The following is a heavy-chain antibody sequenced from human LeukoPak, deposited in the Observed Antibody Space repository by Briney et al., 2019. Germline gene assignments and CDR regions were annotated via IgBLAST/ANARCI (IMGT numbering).Heavy chain of an antibody. CDR1: GGTFSSYA. CDR3: ARGSDQWNDEYGSGLFDY. Sequence: ASVKVSCKASGGTFSSYAISWVRPAPGQGLEWMGGIIPIFGTANYAQKFQGRVTITADKSTSTAYMELSSLRSEDTAVYYCARGSDQWNDEYGSGLFDYWGQGTLVTVSS. J-gene: IGHJ4*02. CDR2: IIPIFGTA. V-gene: IGHV1-69*06. D-gene: IGHD3-10*01.